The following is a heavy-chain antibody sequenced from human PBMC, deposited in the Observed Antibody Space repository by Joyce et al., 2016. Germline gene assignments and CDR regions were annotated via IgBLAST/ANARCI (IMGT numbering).Heavy chain of an antibody. J-gene: IGHJ4*02. CDR3: AKDKSPFSAYLPPLDS. V-gene: IGHV3-30*18. CDR1: AFIFSKDG. D-gene: IGHD2/OR15-2a*01. Sequence: QVQLVESGGGVVQPGKSLRLSCTASAFIFSKDGMYWVRQAPGKWLEWVGIISFDGSKKFYRDSVKGRFAIARDNSKNTLYLQMNSLRAEDTAVYYCAKDKSPFSAYLPPLDSWGQGTLVTVSS. CDR2: ISFDGSKK.